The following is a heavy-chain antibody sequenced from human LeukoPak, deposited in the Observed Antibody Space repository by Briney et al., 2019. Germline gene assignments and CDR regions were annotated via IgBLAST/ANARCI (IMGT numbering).Heavy chain of an antibody. Sequence: GESLKISCKGSGYSFTSYWIGWVRQMLGKGLEWMGKINPSDSYTNYSPSFEGHVTIPADRSTSTAYLQWTSLQGSDTALYYCARHLYSISSFDSWGQGNLVIVSS. CDR3: ARHLYSISSFDS. V-gene: IGHV5-10-1*01. CDR1: GYSFTSYW. J-gene: IGHJ5*01. D-gene: IGHD6-13*01. CDR2: INPSDSYT.